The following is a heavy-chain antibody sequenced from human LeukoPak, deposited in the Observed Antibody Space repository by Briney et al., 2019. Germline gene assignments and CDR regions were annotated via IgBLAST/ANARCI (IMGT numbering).Heavy chain of an antibody. D-gene: IGHD2-15*01. CDR1: GFTFDDYG. CDR2: INWNGGST. CDR3: AREVGYCSGGSCYHAFDI. J-gene: IGHJ3*02. V-gene: IGHV3-20*04. Sequence: PGGSLRLSCAASGFTFDDYGMSWVRQAPGKGLEWVSGINWNGGSTGYADSVKGRFIISRDNAKNSLTLQMNSLRGEDTALYYCAREVGYCSGGSCYHAFDIWGQGTMVTVSS.